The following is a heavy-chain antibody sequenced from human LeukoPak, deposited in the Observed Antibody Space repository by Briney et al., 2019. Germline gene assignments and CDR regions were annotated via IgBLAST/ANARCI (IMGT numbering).Heavy chain of an antibody. Sequence: PSETLSLTCTVSGGSISSYYWSWIRQPPGKGLEWIGYIYYSGSTNCNPSLKSRVTISVDTSKNQFSLKLSSVTAADTAVYYCARLDHSVAPWYYFDYWGQGTLVTVSS. D-gene: IGHD5-12*01. CDR3: ARLDHSVAPWYYFDY. CDR1: GGSISSYY. V-gene: IGHV4-59*01. J-gene: IGHJ4*02. CDR2: IYYSGST.